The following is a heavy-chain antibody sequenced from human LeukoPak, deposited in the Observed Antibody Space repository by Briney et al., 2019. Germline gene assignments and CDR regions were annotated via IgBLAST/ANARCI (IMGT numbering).Heavy chain of an antibody. D-gene: IGHD4-17*01. Sequence: GGSLRLSCAASGFTFSSYAMSWVRQAPGKGLEWVSGISGSGGTTYCPDSVKGRFTISRDNPKNALYLQMNSLRAEDTAVYYCATATTVTNAFDIWGQGTMVTVSS. J-gene: IGHJ3*02. CDR3: ATATTVTNAFDI. CDR1: GFTFSSYA. CDR2: ISGSGGTT. V-gene: IGHV3-23*01.